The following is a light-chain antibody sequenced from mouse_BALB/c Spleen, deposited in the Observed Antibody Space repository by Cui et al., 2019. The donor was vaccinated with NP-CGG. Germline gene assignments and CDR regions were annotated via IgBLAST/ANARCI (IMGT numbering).Light chain of an antibody. Sequence: QAVVTQESALTTSPGETVTLTCRSSTGTVTTSNYANWVQEKPDHLFTGLIGGTNNRAPGVPARFSGSLIGDKAALTITGAQTDDEAEYFCALWYSNHWVFGGGTKLTVL. CDR3: ALWYSNHWV. CDR2: GTN. CDR1: TGTVTTSNY. J-gene: IGLJ1*01. V-gene: IGLV1*01.